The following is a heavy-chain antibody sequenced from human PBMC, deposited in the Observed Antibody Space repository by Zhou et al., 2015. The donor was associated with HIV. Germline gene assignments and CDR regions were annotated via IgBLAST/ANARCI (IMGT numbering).Heavy chain of an antibody. Sequence: QVQLVQSGAEVKKPGASVKVSCKASGYTFTNYDINWVRQATGQGLEWMGWMTPSSGNTGYAQKFQGRVTMTRDTSKSTAYMELSSLRSEDTAIYYCTRGRWEVPDAYWGQGTLVTVSP. CDR3: TRGRWEVPDAY. D-gene: IGHD1-26*01. J-gene: IGHJ4*02. V-gene: IGHV1-8*01. CDR1: GYTFTNYD. CDR2: MTPSSGNT.